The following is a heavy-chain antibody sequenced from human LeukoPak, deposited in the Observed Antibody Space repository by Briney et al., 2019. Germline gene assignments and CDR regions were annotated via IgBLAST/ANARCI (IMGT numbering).Heavy chain of an antibody. CDR2: ISSNGGST. D-gene: IGHD6-19*01. Sequence: PGGSLRLSCAASGFTFSSYAMHWVRQAPGKGLEYVSAISSNGGSTYYANSVKGRFTISRDNSKNTLYLQMGSLRAEDIAVYYCARALAVAGREPDAFDIWGQGTMVTVSS. CDR1: GFTFSSYA. J-gene: IGHJ3*02. CDR3: ARALAVAGREPDAFDI. V-gene: IGHV3-64*01.